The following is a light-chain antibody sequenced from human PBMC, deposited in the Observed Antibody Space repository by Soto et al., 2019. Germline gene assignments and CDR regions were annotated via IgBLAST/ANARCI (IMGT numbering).Light chain of an antibody. CDR1: LNINNF. CDR2: DAS. CDR3: QQRRNWPST. V-gene: IGKV3-11*01. J-gene: IGKJ4*01. Sequence: EIVLTQSPATLSLSPGERATLSCRASLNINNFLAWYQQRPGQVPRLLIYDASNRATGVPARFSGSGSGTDFTLTISNLEPEDFAVYYCQQRRNWPSTFGGGTKVEIK.